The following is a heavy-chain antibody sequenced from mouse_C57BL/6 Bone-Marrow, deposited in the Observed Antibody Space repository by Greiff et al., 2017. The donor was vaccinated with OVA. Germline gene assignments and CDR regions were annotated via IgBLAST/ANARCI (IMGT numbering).Heavy chain of an antibody. CDR3: AGTTMIPWFAY. CDR2: IWSGGST. Sequence: QVQLQQSGPGLVQPSQSLSITCTVSGFSLTSYGVHWVRQSPGKGLAWLGVIWSGGSTDYNAAFISRLSISKDNSKSQVFFKMNSLQADDTAIYYCAGTTMIPWFAYWGQGTLVTVSA. J-gene: IGHJ3*01. CDR1: GFSLTSYG. V-gene: IGHV2-2*01. D-gene: IGHD2-4*01.